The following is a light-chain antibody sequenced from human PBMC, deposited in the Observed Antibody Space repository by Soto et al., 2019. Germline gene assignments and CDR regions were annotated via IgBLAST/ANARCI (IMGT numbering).Light chain of an antibody. V-gene: IGKV3-15*01. CDR1: QSVGSK. J-gene: IGKJ1*01. CDR2: DAS. CDR3: QQYNNWPRT. Sequence: EIVMTQSPATLSVSPGERATLSCRASQSVGSKLAWHQQRPGQAPRLLIYDASTRATGIPARFSGSGSATEFTLTISSLQSEDFAVYYCQQYNNWPRTFGQGTKV.